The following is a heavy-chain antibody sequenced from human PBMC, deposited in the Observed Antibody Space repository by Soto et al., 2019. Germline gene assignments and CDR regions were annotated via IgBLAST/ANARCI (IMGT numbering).Heavy chain of an antibody. CDR2: ISGSGGST. Sequence: EVQLLESGGGLVQPGGSLRLSCAASGFTFSSYAMSWVRQAPGKGLEWVSAISGSGGSTYYADSVKGRFTISRDNSKHTLYLQMNSLRAEDTAVYSWAKDIAAAGFDYWGQGTLVTVSS. CDR3: AKDIAAAGFDY. J-gene: IGHJ4*02. V-gene: IGHV3-23*01. CDR1: GFTFSSYA. D-gene: IGHD6-13*01.